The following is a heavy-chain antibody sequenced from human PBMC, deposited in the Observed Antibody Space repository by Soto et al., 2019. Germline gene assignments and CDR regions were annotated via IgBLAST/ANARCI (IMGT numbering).Heavy chain of an antibody. V-gene: IGHV3-23*01. J-gene: IGHJ5*02. Sequence: GGSLRLSCAASGFTFSSYAMSWVRQAPGKGLEWVSAISGSGGSTYYADSVKGRFTISRDNSKNTLYLQMNSLRAEDTAVYYCAKEFVAAAGKGFSWFDPWGQGTLVTVSS. CDR3: AKEFVAAAGKGFSWFDP. CDR2: ISGSGGST. CDR1: GFTFSSYA. D-gene: IGHD6-13*01.